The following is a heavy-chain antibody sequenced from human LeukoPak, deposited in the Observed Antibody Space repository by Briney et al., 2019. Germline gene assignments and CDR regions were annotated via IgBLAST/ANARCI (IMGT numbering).Heavy chain of an antibody. D-gene: IGHD4-17*01. Sequence: PGGSLRLSCAASGFTFSSFAMTWVRQAPGKGLEWVSSITANHGATYNIDSVEGRFTISRDNSQNTMYLQMNSLRAEDTAVYYCTKDPNGNYVGAFDPWGQGTLVTVSS. CDR3: TKDPNGNYVGAFDP. CDR1: GFTFSSFA. CDR2: ITANHGAT. J-gene: IGHJ5*02. V-gene: IGHV3-23*01.